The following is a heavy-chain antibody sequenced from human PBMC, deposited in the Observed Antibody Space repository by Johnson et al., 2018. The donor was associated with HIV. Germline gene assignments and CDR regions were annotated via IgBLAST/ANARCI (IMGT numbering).Heavy chain of an antibody. V-gene: IGHV3-48*04. J-gene: IGHJ3*02. CDR3: ARGGVVVVIDAFDI. D-gene: IGHD3-22*01. CDR2: ISSSGSTI. CDR1: GFTFSSYA. Sequence: VQLVESGGGVVQPGRSLRLSCAASGFTFSSYAMHWVRQAPGKGLEWVSYISSSGSTIYYADSVKGRFTISRDNAKNSLYLQMNSLRAEDTAVYYCARGGVVVVIDAFDIWGQGTMVTVSS.